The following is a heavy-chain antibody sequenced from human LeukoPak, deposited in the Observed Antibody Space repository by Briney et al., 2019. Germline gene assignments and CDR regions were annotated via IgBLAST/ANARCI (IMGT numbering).Heavy chain of an antibody. V-gene: IGHV3-7*01. J-gene: IGHJ4*02. D-gene: IGHD1-26*01. CDR1: GFTFSSYW. CDR2: IKEDGSEK. Sequence: PGGSLTLSCAAPGFTFSSYWMNWVRQAPGKGLEWVANIKEDGSEKYYVDSVKGRFTISRDNAKNSLYLQMNSLRAEDTAVYYCARGLSGSYDYWGQGILVTVSS. CDR3: ARGLSGSYDY.